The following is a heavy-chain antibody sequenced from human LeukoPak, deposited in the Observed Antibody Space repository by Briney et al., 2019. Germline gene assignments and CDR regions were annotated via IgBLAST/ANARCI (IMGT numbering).Heavy chain of an antibody. CDR1: GGSFSGYY. J-gene: IGHJ3*02. CDR3: ARGRYSSGRYAGHDAFDI. D-gene: IGHD6-19*01. Sequence: PSETLSLTCAVYGGSFSGYYWSWIRQPPGKGLEWIGEINHSGSTNYNPSLKSRVTISVDTSKNQFSLKLSSVTAADTAVYYCARGRYSSGRYAGHDAFDIWGQGTMVTVSS. CDR2: INHSGST. V-gene: IGHV4-34*01.